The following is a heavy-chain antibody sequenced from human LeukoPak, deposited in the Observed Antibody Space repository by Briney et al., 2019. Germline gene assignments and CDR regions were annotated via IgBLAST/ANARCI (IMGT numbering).Heavy chain of an antibody. Sequence: SETLSLTCTVSGGSISSSSYYWGWIRQPPGKGLEWIGSIYYSGGTYYNPSLKSRVTISVDTSKNQFSLKLSSVTAADTAVYYCASGRTYYYDSSAPYYFDYWGQGTLVTVSS. J-gene: IGHJ4*02. V-gene: IGHV4-39*01. D-gene: IGHD3-22*01. CDR2: IYYSGGT. CDR1: GGSISSSSYY. CDR3: ASGRTYYYDSSAPYYFDY.